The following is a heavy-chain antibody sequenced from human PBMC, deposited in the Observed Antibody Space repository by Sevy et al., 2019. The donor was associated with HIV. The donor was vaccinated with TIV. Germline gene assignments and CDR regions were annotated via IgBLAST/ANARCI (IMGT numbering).Heavy chain of an antibody. J-gene: IGHJ4*02. D-gene: IGHD3-3*01. V-gene: IGHV3-53*01. CDR1: GFTVSSSY. Sequence: GGSLRLSCAASGFTVSSSYMSWVRQAPGKGLEWVSVIYSGGSTYYADSVKGRFTISRDNSKNTLYLQMISLRAEDTAVYYCARVGRRPDYDVWSGYYTGMDGAPFYFDYWGQGTLVTVSS. CDR3: ARVGRRPDYDVWSGYYTGMDGAPFYFDY. CDR2: IYSGGST.